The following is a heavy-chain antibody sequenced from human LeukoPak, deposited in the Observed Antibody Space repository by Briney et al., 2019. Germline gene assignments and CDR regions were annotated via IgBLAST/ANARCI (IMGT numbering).Heavy chain of an antibody. J-gene: IGHJ4*02. V-gene: IGHV3-21*01. D-gene: IGHD1-26*01. CDR3: AREAFRWELLIDY. CDR1: GFTVSSNY. CDR2: ISSSSSYI. Sequence: GGSLRLSCAASGFTVSSNYMSWVRQAPGKGLEWVSSISSSSSYIYYADSVKGRFTISRDNAKNSLYLQMNSLRAEDTAVYYCAREAFRWELLIDYWGQGTLVTVSS.